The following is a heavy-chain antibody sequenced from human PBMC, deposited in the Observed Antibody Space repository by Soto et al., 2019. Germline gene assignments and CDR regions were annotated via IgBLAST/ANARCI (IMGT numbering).Heavy chain of an antibody. CDR3: ALSKDSGSILYYFDY. CDR1: GFTFSSYA. J-gene: IGHJ4*02. CDR2: ISGSGGST. Sequence: PGGSLRLSCAASGFTFSSYAMSWVRQAPGKGLEWVSAISGSGGSTYYADSVKGRFTISRDNSKNTLYLQMNSLRAEDTAVYYCALSKDSGSILYYFDYWGQGTLVTVSS. D-gene: IGHD3-22*01. V-gene: IGHV3-23*01.